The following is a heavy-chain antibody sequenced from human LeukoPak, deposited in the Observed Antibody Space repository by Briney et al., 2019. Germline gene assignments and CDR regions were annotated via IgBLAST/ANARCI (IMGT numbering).Heavy chain of an antibody. Sequence: GGSLRLSCAASGFTFSSYSMNWVRQAPGKGLEWLSYISSSGSTKYYADSVKGRFTISRDNAKNSLYLQMNSLRAEDTAVYYCARYVDTAMITFYYFKYWGQGTLVTVSS. J-gene: IGHJ4*02. CDR3: ARYVDTAMITFYYFKY. D-gene: IGHD5-18*01. CDR1: GFTFSSYS. V-gene: IGHV3-48*04. CDR2: ISSSGSTK.